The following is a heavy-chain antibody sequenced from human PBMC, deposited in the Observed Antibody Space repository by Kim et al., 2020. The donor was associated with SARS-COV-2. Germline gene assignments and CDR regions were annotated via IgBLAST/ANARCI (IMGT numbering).Heavy chain of an antibody. CDR3: AREGYCTGGVCPGARYYYYGMDV. D-gene: IGHD2-8*02. CDR2: IIPIFGTA. J-gene: IGHJ6*01. CDR1: GGTFSSYA. V-gene: IGHV1-69*13. Sequence: SVKVSCKASGGTFSSYAISWVRQAPGQGLEWMGGIIPIFGTANYAQKFHGRVTITADESTSTAYMELSSLRSEDTAVYYCAREGYCTGGVCPGARYYYYGMDVWGQGPTVTVSS.